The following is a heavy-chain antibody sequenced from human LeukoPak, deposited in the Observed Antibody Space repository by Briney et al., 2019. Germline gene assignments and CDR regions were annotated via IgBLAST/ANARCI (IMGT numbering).Heavy chain of an antibody. Sequence: GGSLRLSCAASGFTFSSYSMNWVRQAPGKGLEWVSSISGSSSYIYYADSVKGRFTISRDNAKNSLYLQMNSLRAEDTAVYYCARAPLETYSSSWRPGWFDPWGQGTLVTVSS. CDR1: GFTFSSYS. J-gene: IGHJ5*02. D-gene: IGHD6-13*01. CDR2: ISGSSSYI. CDR3: ARAPLETYSSSWRPGWFDP. V-gene: IGHV3-21*01.